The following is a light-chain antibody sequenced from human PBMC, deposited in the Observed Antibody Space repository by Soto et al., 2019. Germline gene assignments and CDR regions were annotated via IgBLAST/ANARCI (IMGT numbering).Light chain of an antibody. CDR1: SSNIGNNY. CDR2: DNN. V-gene: IGLV1-51*01. J-gene: IGLJ1*01. CDR3: GTWDSSLSAYNYV. Sequence: QSVLTQPPSVSAAPGQKVTISCSGSSSNIGNNYVSWYQQLPGTAPKLLIYDNNKRPSGIPDRFPGSKSGTSATLGITGLQTGDEADYYCGTWDSSLSAYNYVFGTGTKVTVL.